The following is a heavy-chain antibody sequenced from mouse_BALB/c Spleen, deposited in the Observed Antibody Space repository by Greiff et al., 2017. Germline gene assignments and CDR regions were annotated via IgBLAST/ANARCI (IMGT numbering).Heavy chain of an antibody. J-gene: IGHJ4*01. CDR1: GFSLTGYG. D-gene: IGHD2-4*01. CDR2: IWGDGST. CDR3: ARVIYYDYDGDAMDY. Sequence: VQVVESGPGLVAPSQSLSITCTVSGFSLTGYGVNWVRQPPGKGLEWLGMIWGDGSTDYNSALKSRLSISKDNSKSQVFLKMNSLQTDDTARYYCARVIYYDYDGDAMDYWGQGTSVTVSS. V-gene: IGHV2-6-7*01.